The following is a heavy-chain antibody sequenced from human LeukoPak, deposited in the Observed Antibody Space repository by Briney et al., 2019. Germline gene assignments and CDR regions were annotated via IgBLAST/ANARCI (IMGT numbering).Heavy chain of an antibody. CDR3: ANLPGYSSSWSPGFDY. CDR2: ISGSGGST. Sequence: GGSLRLSCAASGFTFSSYAMNWVRQAPGEGLEWVSAISGSGGSTYYADSVKGRFTISRDNSKSTLYLQMNSLRAEDTAVYYCANLPGYSSSWSPGFDYWGQGTLVTVSS. J-gene: IGHJ4*02. V-gene: IGHV3-23*01. D-gene: IGHD6-13*01. CDR1: GFTFSSYA.